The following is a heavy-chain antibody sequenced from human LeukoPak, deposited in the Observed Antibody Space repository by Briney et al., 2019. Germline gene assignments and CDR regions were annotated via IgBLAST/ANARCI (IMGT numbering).Heavy chain of an antibody. J-gene: IGHJ4*02. Sequence: GGSLRLSCAASGFTFSSFTMNWVRQAPGKGLEWVGRIKSKADGGTTDYAAPVNGRFTISRDDSKNTLYLQMNSLQTEDTAVYYCTRYFGQFDCWGQGTLVTVSS. CDR1: GFTFSSFT. D-gene: IGHD2/OR15-2a*01. CDR2: IKSKADGGTT. V-gene: IGHV3-15*01. CDR3: TRYFGQFDC.